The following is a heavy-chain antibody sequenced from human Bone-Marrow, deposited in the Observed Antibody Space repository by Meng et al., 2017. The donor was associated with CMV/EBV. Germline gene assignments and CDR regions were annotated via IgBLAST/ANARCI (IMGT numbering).Heavy chain of an antibody. D-gene: IGHD4-17*01. V-gene: IGHV3-11*01. CDR1: GFTLSDYY. CDR2: ISSSGNTI. Sequence: GGSLRLSCAASGFTLSDYYVSWIRQAPGKGLEWLSYISSSGNTIHYADSVKGRFIISRDTPKNSVYLQMNSLRAEDTAVYYCVRADYGDYFFDTWGQGTLVTVSS. J-gene: IGHJ4*02. CDR3: VRADYGDYFFDT.